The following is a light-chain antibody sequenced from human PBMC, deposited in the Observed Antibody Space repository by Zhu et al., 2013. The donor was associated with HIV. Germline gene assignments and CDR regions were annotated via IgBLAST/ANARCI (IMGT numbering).Light chain of an antibody. CDR2: GAS. J-gene: IGKJ1*01. Sequence: EIVMTQSPGTLSVSPGERVTLSCRTSQSVSTNLAWYQQKPGQAPRLLIYGASSRATGIPDRFSGSGSGTDFTLTISRLEPEDFAVYYCQQYGSSPFWTFGQGTKVEIK. V-gene: IGKV3-20*01. CDR3: QQYGSSPFWT. CDR1: QSVSTN.